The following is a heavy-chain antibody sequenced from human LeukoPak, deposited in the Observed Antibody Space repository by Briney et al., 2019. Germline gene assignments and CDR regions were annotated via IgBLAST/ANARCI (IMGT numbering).Heavy chain of an antibody. CDR2: ISSSGSTI. J-gene: IGHJ4*02. CDR3: ARSPWGTIVVVDY. CDR1: GFTFSDYY. Sequence: GGSLRLSCAASGFTFSDYYMSWIRQAPGKGLEWASYISSSGSTIYYADSVKGRFTISRDNSKNTLYLQMNSLRAEDTAVYYCARSPWGTIVVVDYWGQGTLVTVSS. V-gene: IGHV3-11*04. D-gene: IGHD3-22*01.